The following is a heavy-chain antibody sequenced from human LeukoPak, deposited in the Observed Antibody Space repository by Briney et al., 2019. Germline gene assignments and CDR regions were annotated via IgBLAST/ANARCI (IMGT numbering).Heavy chain of an antibody. Sequence: AGGSLRLSCAASGFTFSSYWMHWVRQAPGKGLEWVANIKQDGSEKYYVDSVKGRFTISRDNAKNSLYLQMNSLRAEDTAVYYCAREMGTLVTIFGVVQNNDAFDIWGQGTMVTVSS. CDR3: AREMGTLVTIFGVVQNNDAFDI. CDR2: IKQDGSEK. J-gene: IGHJ3*02. D-gene: IGHD3-3*01. V-gene: IGHV3-7*01. CDR1: GFTFSSYW.